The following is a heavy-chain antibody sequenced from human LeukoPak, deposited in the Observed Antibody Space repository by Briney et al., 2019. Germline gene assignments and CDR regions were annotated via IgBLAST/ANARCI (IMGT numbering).Heavy chain of an antibody. J-gene: IGHJ4*02. D-gene: IGHD3-3*01. V-gene: IGHV4-34*01. CDR1: GGSFSGYY. Sequence: SETLSLTCAVYGGSFSGYYWSWIRQPPGKGLEWIGEINHSGSTNYNPSLKSRVTISVDTSKNQLSLKLSSVTAADTAVYYCARKRGEFDYWGQGTLVTVSS. CDR2: INHSGST. CDR3: ARKRGEFDY.